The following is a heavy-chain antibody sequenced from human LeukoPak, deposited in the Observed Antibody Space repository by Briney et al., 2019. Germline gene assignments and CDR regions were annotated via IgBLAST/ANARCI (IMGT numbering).Heavy chain of an antibody. CDR3: ARCLADAFDI. J-gene: IGHJ3*02. Sequence: SSETLSLTCTVSGGSISSGDYYWSWIRQPPGKGLEWIGYIYYSGSTYYNPSLKSRVTISVDTSKNQFTLKLSSVTAADTAVYYCARCLADAFDIWGQGTMVTVSS. V-gene: IGHV4-30-4*01. CDR2: IYYSGST. D-gene: IGHD5/OR15-5a*01. CDR1: GGSISSGDYY.